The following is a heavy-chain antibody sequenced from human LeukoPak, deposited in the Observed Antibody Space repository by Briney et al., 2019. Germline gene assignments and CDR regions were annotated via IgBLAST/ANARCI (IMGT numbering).Heavy chain of an antibody. Sequence: PSETLSLTCTVSGGSISSGDYYWSWIRQPPGKGLEWIGYIYYSGSTYYNPSLKSRVTMSVDTSKNQFSLKLSSVTAADTAVYYCARDREQWLNYYYGMDVWGQGTTVTVSS. V-gene: IGHV4-30-4*01. CDR1: GGSISSGDYY. J-gene: IGHJ6*02. CDR2: IYYSGST. D-gene: IGHD6-19*01. CDR3: ARDREQWLNYYYGMDV.